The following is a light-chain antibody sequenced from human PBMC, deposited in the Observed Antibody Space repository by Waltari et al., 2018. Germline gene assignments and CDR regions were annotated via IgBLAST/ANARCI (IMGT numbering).Light chain of an antibody. CDR3: QKYDSDLFT. Sequence: DVQMTQSPSSLSASVGDRVTITCRASHGISDYLARYQQKPGKRPKLLVSGASALQSGVPSRFSGSGSGTAFTLTISSLQPEDVATYYCQKYDSDLFTFGPGTRVDIK. CDR2: GAS. J-gene: IGKJ3*01. V-gene: IGKV1-27*01. CDR1: HGISDY.